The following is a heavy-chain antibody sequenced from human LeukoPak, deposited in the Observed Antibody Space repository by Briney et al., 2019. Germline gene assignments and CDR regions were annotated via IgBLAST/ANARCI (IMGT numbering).Heavy chain of an antibody. CDR3: ARHRSKWLQSSFDY. Sequence: SETLSLTCTVSGGSISSTSYYWGWIRQPPGKGLEWIGSIFYSGNTYDNPSLKSRVTISVDTSKNQFSLKLNSVTAADTAVYYCARHRSKWLQSSFDYWGQGTLVTVSS. V-gene: IGHV4-39*01. CDR1: GGSISSTSYY. CDR2: IFYSGNT. J-gene: IGHJ4*02. D-gene: IGHD5-24*01.